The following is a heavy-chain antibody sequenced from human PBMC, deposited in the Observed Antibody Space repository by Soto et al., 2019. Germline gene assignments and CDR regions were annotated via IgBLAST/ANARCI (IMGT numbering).Heavy chain of an antibody. V-gene: IGHV3-73*01. CDR2: IRSKANSYAT. D-gene: IGHD1-26*01. CDR1: GFTFSGSA. Sequence: GSLRLSCAASGFTFSGSAMHWVRQASGKGLEWVGRIRSKANSYATAYAASVKGRFTISRDDSKNTAYLQMNSLKTEDTAVYYCTRRLGIVGATGAFDIWGQGTMVTVSS. J-gene: IGHJ3*02. CDR3: TRRLGIVGATGAFDI.